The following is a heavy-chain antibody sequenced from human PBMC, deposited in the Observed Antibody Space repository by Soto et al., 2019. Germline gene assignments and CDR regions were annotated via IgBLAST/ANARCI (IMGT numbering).Heavy chain of an antibody. J-gene: IGHJ4*02. V-gene: IGHV1-18*01. CDR3: AREYCSSTRCYQPDY. CDR1: GYTLTSYG. D-gene: IGHD2-2*01. Sequence: QVQLVQSGAEVKKPGASVKVSCKASGYTLTSYGISWVRQAPGQGLEWMGWISADNGNTNYVQKLQGRVTMTTDTSTSTAYMELRSLRSDDTAVYYCAREYCSSTRCYQPDYWGQGPLVTVSS. CDR2: ISADNGNT.